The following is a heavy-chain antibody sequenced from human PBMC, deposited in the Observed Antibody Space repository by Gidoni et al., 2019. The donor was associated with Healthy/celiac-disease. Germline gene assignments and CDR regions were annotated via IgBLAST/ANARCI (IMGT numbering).Heavy chain of an antibody. D-gene: IGHD6-13*01. J-gene: IGHJ4*02. Sequence: EVQLLESGGGLVQPGGSLRLSFAASGFTFSSYAMSWVRQAPGKGLEWVSAISGSGGSTYYADSVKGRFTISRDNSKNTLYLQMNSLRAEDTAVYYCAKDRGSSWTYDYWGQGTLVTVSS. CDR1: GFTFSSYA. CDR3: AKDRGSSWTYDY. CDR2: ISGSGGST. V-gene: IGHV3-23*01.